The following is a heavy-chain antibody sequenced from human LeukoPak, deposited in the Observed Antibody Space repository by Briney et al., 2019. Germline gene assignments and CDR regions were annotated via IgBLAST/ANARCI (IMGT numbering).Heavy chain of an antibody. J-gene: IGHJ4*02. Sequence: GGSLRLSCAASGFTFSSYAMHWVRQAPGKGLEYVSAISSNGGSTYYANSVKGRFTISRDNSKNTLYLQMNSLRAEDTAVYYCAKVDWNYRNFDYWGQGTLVTVSS. V-gene: IGHV3-64*01. CDR3: AKVDWNYRNFDY. CDR2: ISSNGGST. D-gene: IGHD1-7*01. CDR1: GFTFSSYA.